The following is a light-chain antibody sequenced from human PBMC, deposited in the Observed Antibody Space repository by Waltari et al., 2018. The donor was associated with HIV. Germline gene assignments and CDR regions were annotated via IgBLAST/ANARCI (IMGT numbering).Light chain of an antibody. CDR2: DNN. V-gene: IGLV1-51*01. Sequence: QSVLTQPPSVSAAPGQRVTISCSGSTSNIGTNYVSWYQQFPDTAPNLLIYDNNHRSSGIPDRFSGSKSGTSATLAITGLQTEDEADYYCGTWDTSLSAGLFGGGTKVTVL. CDR1: TSNIGTNY. J-gene: IGLJ2*01. CDR3: GTWDTSLSAGL.